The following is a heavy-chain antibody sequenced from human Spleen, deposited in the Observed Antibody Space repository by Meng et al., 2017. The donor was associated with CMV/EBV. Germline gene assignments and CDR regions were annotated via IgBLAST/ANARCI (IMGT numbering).Heavy chain of an antibody. CDR2: IYSGGST. D-gene: IGHD2-2*02. Sequence: GESLKISCAASGFTVSSNYMSWVRQAPGKGLEWVSVIYSGGSTYYADSVKGRFTISRDNSKNTPYLQMNSLRAEDTAVYYCAKDRGYCSSTSCYITYFDYWGQGTLVTVSS. CDR3: AKDRGYCSSTSCYITYFDY. J-gene: IGHJ4*02. V-gene: IGHV3-53*05. CDR1: GFTVSSNY.